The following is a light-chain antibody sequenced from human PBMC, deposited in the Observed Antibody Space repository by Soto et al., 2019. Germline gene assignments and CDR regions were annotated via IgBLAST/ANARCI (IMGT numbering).Light chain of an antibody. CDR2: RSS. Sequence: VLTQSPGTLSVSAGERATLSWMASETISSRHLAWYQQTPGQAPRLILYRSSTRATGIPDRFSGSGSGTEFTLTISRLEPADAEVYYCQQYESLLWTFGQGTKVDI. V-gene: IGKV3-20*01. J-gene: IGKJ1*01. CDR3: QQYESLLWT. CDR1: ETISSRH.